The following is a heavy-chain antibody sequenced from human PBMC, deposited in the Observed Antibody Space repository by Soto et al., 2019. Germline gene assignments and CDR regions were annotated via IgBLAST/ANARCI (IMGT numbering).Heavy chain of an antibody. J-gene: IGHJ4*02. V-gene: IGHV3-53*01. CDR1: GFSVNDNY. D-gene: IGHD3-22*01. CDR2: IFTRGTA. CDR3: TKLWGYYFES. Sequence: PGGSLRLSCTASGFSVNDNYMAWVRQAPGKSPEWVAVIFTRGTAHYADSVTGRFTFSRGNSKRTLNLQLNNLRAEDTAVYYCTKLWGYYFESWGQGTLVTISS.